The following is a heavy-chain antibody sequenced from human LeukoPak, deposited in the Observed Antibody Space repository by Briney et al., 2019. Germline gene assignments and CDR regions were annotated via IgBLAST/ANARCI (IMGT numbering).Heavy chain of an antibody. Sequence: SETLSLTCTVSGYSISSGYYWGWIRQPPGKGLEWIGSIYHSGSTYYNPSLKSRVTISVDTSKNQFSLKLSSVTAADTAVYYCARDVYYYGSGNDHWGQGTLVTVSS. J-gene: IGHJ1*01. D-gene: IGHD3-10*01. CDR1: GYSISSGYY. V-gene: IGHV4-38-2*02. CDR3: ARDVYYYGSGNDH. CDR2: IYHSGST.